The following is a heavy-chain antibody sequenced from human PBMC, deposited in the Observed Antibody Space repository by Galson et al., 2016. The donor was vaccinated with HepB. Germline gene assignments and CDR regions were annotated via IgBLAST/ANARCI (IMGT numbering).Heavy chain of an antibody. CDR3: AKQGGSKSCRYFDY. CDR1: GYSFNTYW. CDR2: INPGNSNT. D-gene: IGHD3-10*01. V-gene: IGHV5-51*01. J-gene: IGHJ4*02. Sequence: QSGAEVKEPGESLKISCKGSGYSFNTYWIGWVRQMPGKGLELMGIINPGNSNTRYGPSFQGQVIIPTDKSISTVYLQWSRLKASDSAMYYCAKQGGSKSCRYFDYWCQGTLVTVSS.